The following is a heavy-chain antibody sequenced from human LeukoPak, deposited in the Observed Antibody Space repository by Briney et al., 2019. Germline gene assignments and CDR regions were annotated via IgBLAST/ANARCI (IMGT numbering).Heavy chain of an antibody. J-gene: IGHJ4*02. CDR1: GFIFTNYA. CDR3: ARRSGIAVAGAFDY. D-gene: IGHD6-19*01. Sequence: GGSLRLSCAASGFIFTNYAMSWVRQAPGKGLQWVSTISGTGDSTYYADSVKGRFTISRDNSKNTLYLQMNSLRAEDTAVYYCARRSGIAVAGAFDYWGQGTLVTVSS. V-gene: IGHV3-23*01. CDR2: ISGTGDST.